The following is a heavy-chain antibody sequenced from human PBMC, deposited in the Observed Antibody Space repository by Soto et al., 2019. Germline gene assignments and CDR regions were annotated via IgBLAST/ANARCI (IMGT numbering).Heavy chain of an antibody. Sequence: ASVKVSCKASGYTFTGDYMHWVRQAPGQGLEWMGWINPNSGGTNYAQKFQGWVTMTRDTSISTAYMELSRLRSDDTAVYYCARDVSPYYYDSSGYLSYWGQGTLVTVSS. CDR3: ARDVSPYYYDSSGYLSY. CDR2: INPNSGGT. D-gene: IGHD3-22*01. J-gene: IGHJ4*02. CDR1: GYTFTGDY. V-gene: IGHV1-2*04.